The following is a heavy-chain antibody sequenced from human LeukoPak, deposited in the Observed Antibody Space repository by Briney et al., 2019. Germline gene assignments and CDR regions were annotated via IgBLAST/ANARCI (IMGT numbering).Heavy chain of an antibody. D-gene: IGHD7-27*01. J-gene: IGHJ3*02. CDR3: ARERMGKGEHAFDI. CDR1: GGTFSSYA. V-gene: IGHV1-69*13. Sequence: ASMKVSCKASGGTFSSYAISWVRQAPGQGLEWTGGIIPIFGTANYAQKFQGRVTITADESTSTAYMELSSLRSEDTAVYYCARERMGKGEHAFDIWGQGTMVTVSS. CDR2: IIPIFGTA.